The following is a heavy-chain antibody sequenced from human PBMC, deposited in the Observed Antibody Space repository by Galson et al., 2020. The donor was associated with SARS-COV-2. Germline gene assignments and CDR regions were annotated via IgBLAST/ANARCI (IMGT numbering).Heavy chain of an antibody. J-gene: IGHJ3*02. Sequence: SETLSLTCGVSAGSISTYHWNWIRQPPGKGLEWIGSIYYSGSTNYNPSLKSRVTISVDTSKNQFSLKLNSVTAADTAMYYCARNRRDGRAYDVFDIWAQGTMVTVSS. CDR1: AGSISTYH. V-gene: IGHV4-59*01. CDR3: ARNRRDGRAYDVFDI. CDR2: IYYSGST.